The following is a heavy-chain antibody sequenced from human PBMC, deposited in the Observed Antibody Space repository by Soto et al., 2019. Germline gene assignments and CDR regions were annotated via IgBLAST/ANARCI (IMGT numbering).Heavy chain of an antibody. J-gene: IGHJ5*02. V-gene: IGHV3-23*01. Sequence: HPGGSLRLSCAASGFTFSSYAMSWLRQAPGKGLEWVSSINDSGGRVYYADSVKGRFTISRDNSKNTLFLQMNSLRAEDTAVYYCAKGPYSDSSEWFDPWGQGTLVTVSS. D-gene: IGHD5-18*01. CDR3: AKGPYSDSSEWFDP. CDR1: GFTFSSYA. CDR2: INDSGGRV.